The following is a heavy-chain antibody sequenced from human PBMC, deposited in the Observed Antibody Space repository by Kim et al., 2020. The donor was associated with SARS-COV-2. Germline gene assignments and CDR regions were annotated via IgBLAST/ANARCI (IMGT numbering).Heavy chain of an antibody. CDR3: GSDRRVGP. CDR1: ESIINRYW. V-gene: IGHV3-74*01. Sequence: GGSLRLSCVASESIINRYWMHWVRQAPGKGLEWLSEINNDGSDSGYADSVKGRFTISRDNARNTLYLQLNSLGVDDTARYYCGSDRRVGPWGQGTMVIVSS. CDR2: INNDGSDS. J-gene: IGHJ3*01.